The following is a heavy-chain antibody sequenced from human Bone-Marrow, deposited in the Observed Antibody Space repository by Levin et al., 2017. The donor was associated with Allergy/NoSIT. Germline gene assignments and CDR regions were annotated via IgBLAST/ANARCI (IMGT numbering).Heavy chain of an antibody. Sequence: GESLKISCAASAFISSNYWMTWVRQAPGKGLEWVANIRQDGGDKYYADSVKGRFTISRDNARNSLFLQMDSLRAEDTAMYYGESGNHADYWGQGTLVTVSS. CDR1: AFISSNYW. CDR3: ESGNHADY. V-gene: IGHV3-7*01. J-gene: IGHJ4*02. CDR2: IRQDGGDK.